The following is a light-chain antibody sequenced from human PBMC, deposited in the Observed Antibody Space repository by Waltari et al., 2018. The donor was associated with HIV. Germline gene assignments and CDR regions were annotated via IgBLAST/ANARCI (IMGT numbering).Light chain of an antibody. CDR3: QQYDSSPWT. CDR2: AAS. Sequence: DIQMTQSPSTLSASVGDTVPITCRASQSIRIWLAWFQQKPGKAPKLLIYAASSLQTGVPSRFSGSTSGTEFTLTISSLQPDDFATYYCQQYDSSPWTFGQGTKVEI. V-gene: IGKV1-5*03. CDR1: QSIRIW. J-gene: IGKJ1*01.